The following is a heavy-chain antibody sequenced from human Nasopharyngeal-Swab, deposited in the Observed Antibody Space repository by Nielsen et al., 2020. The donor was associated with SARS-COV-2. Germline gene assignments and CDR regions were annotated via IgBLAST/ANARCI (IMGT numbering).Heavy chain of an antibody. J-gene: IGHJ4*02. D-gene: IGHD1-26*01. CDR2: ITSSSSTR. V-gene: IGHV3-48*02. CDR3: VREFEATGATYLDY. Sequence: GESLQISPAPSGFAFTDFSMDWVRPAPGKGLEWVSYITSSSSTRYYADSVKGRFTVSRDNAKNSLYLQMSSLRDEDTAVYYCVREFEATGATYLDYWGLGTLVTVSS. CDR1: GFAFTDFS.